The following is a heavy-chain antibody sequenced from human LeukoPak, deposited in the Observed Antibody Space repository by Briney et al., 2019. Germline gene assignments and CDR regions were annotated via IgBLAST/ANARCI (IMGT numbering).Heavy chain of an antibody. CDR1: GFTFSSYA. CDR3: ARHGIAAAGTPPTQYYHGMDV. Sequence: TAGGSLRLSCAASGFTFSSYAMSWIRQPPGKGLEWIGEINHSGSTNYNPSLKSRVTISVDTSKNQFSLKLSSVTAADTAVYYCARHGIAAAGTPPTQYYHGMDVWGQGTTVTVSS. CDR2: INHSGST. D-gene: IGHD6-13*01. V-gene: IGHV4-34*01. J-gene: IGHJ6*02.